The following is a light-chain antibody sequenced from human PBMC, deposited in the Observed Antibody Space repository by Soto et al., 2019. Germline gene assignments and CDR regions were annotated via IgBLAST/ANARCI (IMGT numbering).Light chain of an antibody. Sequence: QSVLTQPPSVSGAPGQRVTISCTGSSSNIGADCDVHWYQQLPGTAPKLLIYANSNRPSGVPDRFSGSKSGTSASLAITGLQAEDEADYYCQSYDSSLSGLVFGGGTKVTVL. V-gene: IGLV1-40*01. CDR3: QSYDSSLSGLV. CDR1: SSNIGADCD. J-gene: IGLJ3*02. CDR2: ANS.